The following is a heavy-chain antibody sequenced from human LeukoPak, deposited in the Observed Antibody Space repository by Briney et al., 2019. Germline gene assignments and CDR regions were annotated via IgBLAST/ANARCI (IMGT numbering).Heavy chain of an antibody. CDR2: ISWNSGSI. J-gene: IGHJ4*02. V-gene: IGHV3-9*01. CDR1: GFTFSSYW. D-gene: IGHD3-10*01. CDR3: AKDIGSIRGAFDY. Sequence: GGSLRLSCAASGFTFSSYWMHWVRQAPGKGLEWVSGISWNSGSIGYADSVKGRFTISRDNAKNSLYLQMNSLRAEDTALYYCAKDIGSIRGAFDYWGQGALVTVSS.